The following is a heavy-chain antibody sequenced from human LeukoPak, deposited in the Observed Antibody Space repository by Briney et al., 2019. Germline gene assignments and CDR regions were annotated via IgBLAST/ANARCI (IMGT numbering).Heavy chain of an antibody. CDR1: GFTFSSYA. J-gene: IGHJ4*02. Sequence: GGTLRLSCAASGFTFSSYAMHWVRQAPGKGLEWVAVISYDGSNKYYADSVKGRFTISRDNSKNTLYLQMNSLRAEDTAVYYCAKGAAYNYRSFEYWGQGTLVTVSS. V-gene: IGHV3-30*04. CDR2: ISYDGSNK. D-gene: IGHD5-24*01. CDR3: AKGAAYNYRSFEY.